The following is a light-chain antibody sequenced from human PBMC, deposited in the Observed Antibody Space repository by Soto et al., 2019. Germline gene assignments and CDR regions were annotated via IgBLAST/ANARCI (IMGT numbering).Light chain of an antibody. V-gene: IGKV1-6*01. CDR1: QDIRSD. CDR2: AAS. CDR3: LQDYNYPYT. J-gene: IGKJ2*01. Sequence: AIQMTQSPSSLSASVGDRVTITCRASQDIRSDLGWYQQKPRKAPKLLIYAASSLQSGVPSRFSGNGSGTDFTLTISSLQPEDFASYYCLQDYNYPYTFGQGTNLEIK.